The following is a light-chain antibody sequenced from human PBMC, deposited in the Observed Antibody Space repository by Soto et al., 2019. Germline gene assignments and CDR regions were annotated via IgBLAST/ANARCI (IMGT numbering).Light chain of an antibody. CDR1: SSDVGGYNY. V-gene: IGLV2-8*01. CDR3: SSYAGSNNLYV. CDR2: EVS. J-gene: IGLJ1*01. Sequence: QSALTQPPSASGSPGQSVTISCTGTSSDVGGYNYVSWYQQHPGKAPKLMIYEVSKRPSGVPDRFSGSKSGNTAPLTVSGLQAEDEADYYCSSYAGSNNLYVFGTGTKLTVL.